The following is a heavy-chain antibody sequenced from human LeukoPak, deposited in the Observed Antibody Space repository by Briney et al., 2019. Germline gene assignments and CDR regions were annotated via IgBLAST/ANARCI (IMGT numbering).Heavy chain of an antibody. CDR1: GFTFSSYA. CDR2: ISGSGGST. J-gene: IGHJ5*02. CDR3: AKDLIPGIAAAGTGGPWFDP. V-gene: IGHV3-23*01. Sequence: GGSLRLSCAASGFTFSSYAMSWVRQAPGKGLEWVSAISGSGGSTYYADSVKGRFTISRDNSKNTLYLQMNSLRAEDTALYYCAKDLIPGIAAAGTGGPWFDPWGQGTLVTVSS. D-gene: IGHD6-13*01.